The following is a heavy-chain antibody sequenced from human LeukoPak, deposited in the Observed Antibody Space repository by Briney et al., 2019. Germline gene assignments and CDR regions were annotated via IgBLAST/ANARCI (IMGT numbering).Heavy chain of an antibody. CDR1: GGSISSGSYY. Sequence: SETLSLPCTVSGGSISSGSYYWSWIRQPAGKGLERIGRIYTSGSTNYNHSLKRRITISVDTSKNQFSLKLSSVTAADTAAYYCARDREDIVATHYYYYMDVWGKGTTVTVSS. CDR3: ARDREDIVATHYYYYMDV. CDR2: IYTSGST. V-gene: IGHV4-61*02. D-gene: IGHD5-12*01. J-gene: IGHJ6*03.